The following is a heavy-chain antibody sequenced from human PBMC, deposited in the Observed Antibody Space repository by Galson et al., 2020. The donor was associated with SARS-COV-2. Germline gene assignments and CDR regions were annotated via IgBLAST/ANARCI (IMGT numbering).Heavy chain of an antibody. CDR3: ARFRSNWGSPPDFDG. D-gene: IGHD7-27*01. Sequence: SQTLSLTCTVSGGSFSSYYWSWIRQPPGKGLEWIGYIYYNGGTNFNTFLKSRVTMSVVVSKNQFSMKVASVSAADTAGYYCARFRSNWGSPPDFDGWGQGTLVTVSS. CDR2: IYYNGGT. CDR1: GGSFSSYY. V-gene: IGHV4-59*01. J-gene: IGHJ4*02.